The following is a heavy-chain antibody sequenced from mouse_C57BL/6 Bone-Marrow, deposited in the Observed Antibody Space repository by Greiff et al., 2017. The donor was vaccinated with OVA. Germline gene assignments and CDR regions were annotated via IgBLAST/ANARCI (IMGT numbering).Heavy chain of an antibody. Sequence: QVQLQQSDAELVKPGASVKISCKVSGYTFTDHTIHWMKQRPEQGLEWIGYIYPRDGSTTYNEKFKGKATLTADKSSSTAYMQLNSLTSEDSAVYCGARGGNYGGDYYAMDDWGQGTSGTVSS. CDR3: ARGGNYGGDYYAMDD. J-gene: IGHJ4*01. D-gene: IGHD2-4*01. CDR1: GYTFTDHT. CDR2: IYPRDGST. V-gene: IGHV1-78*01.